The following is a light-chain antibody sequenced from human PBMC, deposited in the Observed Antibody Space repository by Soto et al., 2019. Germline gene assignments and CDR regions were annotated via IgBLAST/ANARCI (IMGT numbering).Light chain of an antibody. CDR2: GAS. V-gene: IGKV1-39*01. J-gene: IGKJ2*01. CDR1: QTVNTY. Sequence: DIEMTQSPSSLSASVGDRVTITCRASQTVNTYLNWYQQKPGKAPNLLIYGASNLQSGVPSRFSGSGSGTAFTLTTTSLQPAAFATYFCQQTYGGPYTFGQGTKLEIK. CDR3: QQTYGGPYT.